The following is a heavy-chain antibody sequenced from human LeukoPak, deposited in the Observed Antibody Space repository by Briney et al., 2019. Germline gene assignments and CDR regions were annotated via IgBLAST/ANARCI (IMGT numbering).Heavy chain of an antibody. J-gene: IGHJ4*02. Sequence: PGGSLRLSCAASGFTFSSYGMHWVRQAPGKGLEWVAVISYDGSNKYYADSVKGRFTISRDNSKNTLYLQMNSQRAEDTAVYYCAKDMYSSSWYYFDYWGQGTLVTVSS. V-gene: IGHV3-30*18. CDR1: GFTFSSYG. CDR3: AKDMYSSSWYYFDY. D-gene: IGHD6-13*01. CDR2: ISYDGSNK.